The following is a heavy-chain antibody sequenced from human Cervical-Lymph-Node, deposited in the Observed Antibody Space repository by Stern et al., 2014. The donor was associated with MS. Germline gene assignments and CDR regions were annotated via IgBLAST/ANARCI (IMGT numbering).Heavy chain of an antibody. CDR1: GGSISSGGYY. Sequence: QVQLQQSGPGLVKPSQTLSLTCTVSGGSISSGGYYWSWIRQHPGKGLEWIGYIYYSGNTYYNPSLKSRVTISVDTSKNQFSLKLSSVTAADTAVYYCARDCSSTSCYGMDVWGQGTTVIVSS. V-gene: IGHV4-31*03. J-gene: IGHJ6*02. CDR2: IYYSGNT. CDR3: ARDCSSTSCYGMDV. D-gene: IGHD2-2*01.